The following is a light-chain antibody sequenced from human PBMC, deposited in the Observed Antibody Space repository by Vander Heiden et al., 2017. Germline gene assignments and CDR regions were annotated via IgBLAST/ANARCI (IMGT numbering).Light chain of an antibody. Sequence: QSVLTQPPSVSGAPGQRVTISCTGRSSNIGAGYDVLWYQQLPGTAPKLLIYGNTNRPSGVPDRFSGSKSGTSASLAITGLQAEDEADYYCQSYDSSLSGWVFGGGTKLTVL. J-gene: IGLJ3*02. CDR1: SSNIGAGYD. CDR2: GNT. CDR3: QSYDSSLSGWV. V-gene: IGLV1-40*01.